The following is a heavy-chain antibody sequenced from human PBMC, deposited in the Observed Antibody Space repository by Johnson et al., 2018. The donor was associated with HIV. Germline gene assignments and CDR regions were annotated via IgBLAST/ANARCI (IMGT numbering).Heavy chain of an antibody. CDR1: GFTVSSNY. CDR2: IYSGGST. V-gene: IGHV3-66*01. Sequence: VQLVESGGGLVQPGGSLRLSCAAFGFTVSSNYMSWVRQAPGKGLEWVSVIYSGGSTYYADSVKGRFTISRDKSKNTLYLHMNSLRAEDTAVYYCARDQSNGWNRGAFDIWGQGTVVTVSS. D-gene: IGHD6-19*01. J-gene: IGHJ3*02. CDR3: ARDQSNGWNRGAFDI.